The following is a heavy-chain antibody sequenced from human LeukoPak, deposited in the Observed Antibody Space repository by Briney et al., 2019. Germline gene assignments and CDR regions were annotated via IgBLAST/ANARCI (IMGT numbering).Heavy chain of an antibody. D-gene: IGHD6-19*01. CDR1: GYTFTGYY. CDR3: AKADSSGWYGRARAFDY. Sequence: GASVKVSCKASGYTFTGYYMHWVRQAPGQGLEWMGWINPNSGGTNYAQKFQGRVTMTRDTSISTAYMELSRLRSDDTAVYYCAKADSSGWYGRARAFDYWGQGTLVTVSS. J-gene: IGHJ4*02. CDR2: INPNSGGT. V-gene: IGHV1-2*02.